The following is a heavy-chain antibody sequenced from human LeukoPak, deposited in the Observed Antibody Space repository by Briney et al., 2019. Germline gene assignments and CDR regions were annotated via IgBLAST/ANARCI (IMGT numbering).Heavy chain of an antibody. J-gene: IGHJ4*02. CDR1: GGSISNYY. CDR3: ARGKVVAGTPGQNSWDS. Sequence: SETLSLTCTVSGGSISNYYWSWIRQPPGKGLEWIGYIYQSGSTDYNPSLKSRVTISADTSKNQFSLKLSSVTAADTAVYYCARGKVVAGTPGQNSWDSWGQGTLVTVSS. CDR2: IYQSGST. D-gene: IGHD6-19*01. V-gene: IGHV4-59*12.